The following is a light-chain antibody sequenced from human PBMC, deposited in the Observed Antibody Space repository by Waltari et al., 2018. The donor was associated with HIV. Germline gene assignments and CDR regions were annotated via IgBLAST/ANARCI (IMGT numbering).Light chain of an antibody. V-gene: IGKV1-12*01. Sequence: DIQLTQSPSSVSASVGDRVAITCRASQGISSWVAWYQQKPGKAPKLLIYAASSLQSGVPSRFSGSGSGTDFTLTISSLQPEDFATYYCQQANSFPPLTFGGGTKVEIK. CDR2: AAS. CDR1: QGISSW. CDR3: QQANSFPPLT. J-gene: IGKJ4*01.